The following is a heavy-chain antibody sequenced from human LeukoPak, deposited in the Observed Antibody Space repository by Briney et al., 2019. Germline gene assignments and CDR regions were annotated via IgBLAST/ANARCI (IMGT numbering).Heavy chain of an antibody. D-gene: IGHD3-9*01. Sequence: ASVKVSCKASGYTFTSYGISWVRQAPGQGLEWMGWISVDTGHTKYAQKFQDRVTLTTDTSASTAYMELRTLRSDGTAVYYCARDQLILTGYYNANWFDPWGQGTLVIVSS. CDR2: ISVDTGHT. CDR3: ARDQLILTGYYNANWFDP. J-gene: IGHJ5*02. CDR1: GYTFTSYG. V-gene: IGHV1-18*01.